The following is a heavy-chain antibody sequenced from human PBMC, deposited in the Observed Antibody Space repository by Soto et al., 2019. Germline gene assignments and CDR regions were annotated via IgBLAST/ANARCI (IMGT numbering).Heavy chain of an antibody. D-gene: IGHD3-3*02. CDR1: GFIFRIYD. Sequence: PGGSLRLSWATSGFIFRIYDMSWVRQAPGKGLEWVSGISPTGGTTYYADSVKGRFTISRDNSGHTLFLTLKSLRVDDTAIYYCAKLAPEISTSPRYFDSSGQGALVTVSS. CDR3: AKLAPEISTSPRYFDS. J-gene: IGHJ4*03. V-gene: IGHV3-23*01. CDR2: ISPTGGTT.